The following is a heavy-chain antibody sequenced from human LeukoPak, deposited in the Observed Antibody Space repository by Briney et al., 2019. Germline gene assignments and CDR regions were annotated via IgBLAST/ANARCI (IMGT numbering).Heavy chain of an antibody. CDR2: ITSSGTYT. Sequence: GGSLRLSCADSGFTFSNYNMNWVRQAPGKAMEWVSSITSSGTYTFYADSVKGRFTISRDNAKNSLYLQMDSLGPEDTAVYYCTGQGGLHYWGQGTLVTVSS. CDR1: GFTFSNYN. D-gene: IGHD2-8*02. V-gene: IGHV3-21*01. J-gene: IGHJ4*02. CDR3: TGQGGLHY.